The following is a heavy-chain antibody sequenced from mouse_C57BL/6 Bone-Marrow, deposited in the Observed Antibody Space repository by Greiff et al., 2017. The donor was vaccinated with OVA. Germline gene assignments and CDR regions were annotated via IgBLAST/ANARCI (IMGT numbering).Heavy chain of an antibody. Sequence: VKLVESGPGLVAPSQSLSITCTVSGFSLTSYGVDWVRQSPGKGLEWLGVIWGVGSTNYNSALNSRLSISKDNSKSQVFLKMNSLQTEDTAMYYCASGGSGYLPFAYWGQGTLVTVSA. CDR1: GFSLTSYG. J-gene: IGHJ3*01. D-gene: IGHD3-2*02. CDR2: IWGVGST. CDR3: ASGGSGYLPFAY. V-gene: IGHV2-6*01.